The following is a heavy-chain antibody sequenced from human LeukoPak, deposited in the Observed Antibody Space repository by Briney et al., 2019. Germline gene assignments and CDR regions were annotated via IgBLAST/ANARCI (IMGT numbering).Heavy chain of an antibody. CDR2: ISSSSSYI. CDR3: AREGNYDFWSGYLKDSYYGMDV. Sequence: GGSLRLSCTTSGFTFGDYAMSWVRQAPGKGLEWVSSISSSSSYIYYADSVKGRFTISRDNAKNSLYLQMNSLRAEDTAVYYCAREGNYDFWSGYLKDSYYGMDVWGQGTTVTVSS. V-gene: IGHV3-21*06. CDR1: GFTFGDYA. J-gene: IGHJ6*02. D-gene: IGHD3-3*01.